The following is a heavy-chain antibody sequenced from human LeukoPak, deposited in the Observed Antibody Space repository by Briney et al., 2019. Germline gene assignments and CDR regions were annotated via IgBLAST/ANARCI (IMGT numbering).Heavy chain of an antibody. J-gene: IGHJ3*02. D-gene: IGHD4-17*01. Sequence: CGPTLVKPTQTLTLTCAFSGVCPGTRGGGVGWSRQPPGKALEWLTLIYWDEDKRYRPTRKSRLTISKETSETQGVLTMTNMDPVDTATYYCAHTSQNDYGDYYAFDIWGQGTMVTVSS. V-gene: IGHV2-5*02. CDR2: IYWDEDK. CDR1: GVCPGTRGGG. CDR3: AHTSQNDYGDYYAFDI.